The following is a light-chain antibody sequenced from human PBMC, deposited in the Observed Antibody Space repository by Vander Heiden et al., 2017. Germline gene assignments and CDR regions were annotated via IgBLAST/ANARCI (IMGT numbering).Light chain of an antibody. CDR1: QSISSY. Sequence: DIQMTHSPSSLSASVGDRVTITCRASQSISSYLNWYQQKPGKAPKLLIYAASSLQSGVPSRFSGSGSGTDFTLTISSLQPEDVATYYCQQSYSTPSFGGGTKVEIK. V-gene: IGKV1-39*01. J-gene: IGKJ4*01. CDR3: QQSYSTPS. CDR2: AAS.